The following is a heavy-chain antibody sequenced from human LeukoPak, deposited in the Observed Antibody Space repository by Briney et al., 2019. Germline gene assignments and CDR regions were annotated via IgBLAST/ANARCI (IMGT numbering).Heavy chain of an antibody. D-gene: IGHD3-9*01. CDR2: VHSNGDT. V-gene: IGHV4-59*01. CDR1: GGSTSGYY. Sequence: PSETLSLTCTVSGGSTSGYYWSWTRQSPGRGLEWFGYVHSNGDTNYNPSFKSRVTISLDTSKNQFSLRLTSVTAADTAVYYCAGNPGGYDILTGPNFDYWGQGTLVTVSS. J-gene: IGHJ4*02. CDR3: AGNPGGYDILTGPNFDY.